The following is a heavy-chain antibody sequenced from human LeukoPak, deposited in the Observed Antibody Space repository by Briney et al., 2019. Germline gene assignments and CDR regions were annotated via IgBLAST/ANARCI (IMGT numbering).Heavy chain of an antibody. Sequence: PGGSLRLSCAASGFTVSSNYMSWVRQAPGKGLEWVSVIYSRGSTYYADSVKGRFTISRDNSKNTLYLQMNSLRAEDTAVYYCASGIVGASPHYDYWGQGTLVTVSS. CDR1: GFTVSSNY. V-gene: IGHV3-66*02. J-gene: IGHJ4*02. D-gene: IGHD1-26*01. CDR2: IYSRGST. CDR3: ASGIVGASPHYDY.